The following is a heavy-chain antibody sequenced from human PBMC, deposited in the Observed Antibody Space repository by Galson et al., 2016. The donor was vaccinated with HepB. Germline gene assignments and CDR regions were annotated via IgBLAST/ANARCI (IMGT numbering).Heavy chain of an antibody. D-gene: IGHD3-16*01. CDR2: ISWDSENI. V-gene: IGHV3-9*01. CDR3: ARASLIGEIFDS. Sequence: SLRLSCATSDHTFEDYAMHWVRQVPGKGLEWVSGISWDSENIGYGDSVKGRFVISRDNAEKSLYLQMSGLRTEDTAVYFCARASLIGEIFDSWGRGTLVTVS. J-gene: IGHJ4*02. CDR1: DHTFEDYA.